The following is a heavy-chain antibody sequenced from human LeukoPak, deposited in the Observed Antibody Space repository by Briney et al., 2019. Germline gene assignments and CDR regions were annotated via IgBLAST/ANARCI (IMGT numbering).Heavy chain of an antibody. Sequence: SETLSLTCTVSGGYISSYYWSWIRQPPGKGLEWIGYIYYSGSTNYNPSLKSRVTISVDTSKNQFSLKLSSATAADTAVYYCASLICGGDCPIWGQGTLVTVSS. J-gene: IGHJ4*02. D-gene: IGHD2-21*01. CDR1: GGYISSYY. CDR3: ASLICGGDCPI. CDR2: IYYSGST. V-gene: IGHV4-59*01.